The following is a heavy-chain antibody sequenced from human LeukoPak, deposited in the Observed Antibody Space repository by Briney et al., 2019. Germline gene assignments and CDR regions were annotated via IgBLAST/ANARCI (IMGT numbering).Heavy chain of an antibody. J-gene: IGHJ2*01. CDR2: IYYSGST. CDR1: GGSISSYY. CDR3: ASREGSGWYSDWYFDL. V-gene: IGHV4-59*01. Sequence: ETLSLTCTVSGGSISSYYWSWIRQPPGKGLEWIGYIYYSGSTNYNPSLKSRVTISVDTSKNQFSLKLSSVTAADTAVYYCASREGSGWYSDWYFDLWGRGTLVTVSS. D-gene: IGHD6-19*01.